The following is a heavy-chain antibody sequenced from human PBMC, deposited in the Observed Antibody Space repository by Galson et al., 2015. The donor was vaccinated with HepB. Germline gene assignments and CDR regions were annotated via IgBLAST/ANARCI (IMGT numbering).Heavy chain of an antibody. Sequence: FLRLSCAACGVTFGSYGMHWVRQAPGNGRGWVAVIWCDVSNKYYADAVKGRFPISRDNSKNTLYLQMNSLRAEDTAVYYCARERGIAVAGTSPDYWGQGTLVTVSS. J-gene: IGHJ4*02. CDR1: GVTFGSYG. V-gene: IGHV3-33*01. CDR3: ARERGIAVAGTSPDY. CDR2: IWCDVSNK. D-gene: IGHD6-19*01.